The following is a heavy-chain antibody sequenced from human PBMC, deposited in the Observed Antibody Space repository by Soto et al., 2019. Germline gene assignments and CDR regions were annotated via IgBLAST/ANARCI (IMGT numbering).Heavy chain of an antibody. CDR2: IRDSTAYI. J-gene: IGHJ4*02. V-gene: IGHV3-21*01. CDR1: GFTFSFYT. Sequence: EVQLVESGGGLVKPGGSLRLSCAASGFTFSFYTMTWFRQAPGKGLEWGSSIRDSTAYIYYAESVKGRYTISRDNAKNSLYLQMSRLRAEDTAIYYCTRRLVPRMAALDYWGQGTLVTV. CDR3: TRRLVPRMAALDY. D-gene: IGHD5-12*01.